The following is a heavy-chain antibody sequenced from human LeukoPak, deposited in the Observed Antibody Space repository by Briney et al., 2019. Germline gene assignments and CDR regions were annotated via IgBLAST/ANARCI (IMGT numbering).Heavy chain of an antibody. CDR2: ISWNSGSI. Sequence: SGRSLRLSCAASGFTFDDYAMHWVRQAPGKGPEWVSRISWNSGSIGYADSVKGRFTISRDNAKNSLYLQMNSLRAEDTALYYCAKGRDKYQLLSKNWFDPWGQGTLVTVSS. J-gene: IGHJ5*02. CDR1: GFTFDDYA. V-gene: IGHV3-9*01. D-gene: IGHD2-2*01. CDR3: AKGRDKYQLLSKNWFDP.